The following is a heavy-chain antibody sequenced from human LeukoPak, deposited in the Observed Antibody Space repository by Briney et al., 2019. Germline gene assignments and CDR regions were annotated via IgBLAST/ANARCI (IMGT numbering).Heavy chain of an antibody. Sequence: PGGSLRLSCAASGFTVSSNYMSWVRQAPGKGLGWVSVIYSGGSTYYADSVKGRFTISRDNSKNTLYLQMNSLRAEDTAVYYCARDGYSSSWYVSIRDWGQGTLVTVSS. J-gene: IGHJ4*02. CDR2: IYSGGST. D-gene: IGHD6-13*01. CDR3: ARDGYSSSWYVSIRD. V-gene: IGHV3-53*01. CDR1: GFTVSSNY.